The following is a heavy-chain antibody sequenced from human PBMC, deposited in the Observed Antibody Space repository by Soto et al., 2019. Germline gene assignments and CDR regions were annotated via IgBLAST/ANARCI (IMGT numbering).Heavy chain of an antibody. J-gene: IGHJ6*02. CDR2: IIPIFGTA. CDR1: GGTFSSYA. D-gene: IGHD2-2*02. V-gene: IGHV1-69*06. CDR3: ARGPFQLGYCSSTSCYRAPMDV. Sequence: ASVKVSCKASGGTFSSYAISWVRQAPGQGLEWMGGIIPIFGTANYAQKFQGRVTITADKSTSTAYMELSSLRSEDTAVYYCARGPFQLGYCSSTSCYRAPMDVWGQGTTVTVSS.